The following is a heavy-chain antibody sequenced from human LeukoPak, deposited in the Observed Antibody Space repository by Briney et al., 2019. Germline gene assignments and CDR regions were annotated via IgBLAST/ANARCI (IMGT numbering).Heavy chain of an antibody. D-gene: IGHD3-3*01. CDR2: ISWNSGSI. J-gene: IGHJ4*02. Sequence: GGSLRLSCAASGFTFDDYAMHWVRQAPGKGLEWVSGISWNSGSIGYADSVKGRFTISRDNAKNSLYLQMNSLRAEDTAVYYCAKDAVLRFLEWLSAPDYWGQGTLVTVSS. V-gene: IGHV3-9*01. CDR3: AKDAVLRFLEWLSAPDY. CDR1: GFTFDDYA.